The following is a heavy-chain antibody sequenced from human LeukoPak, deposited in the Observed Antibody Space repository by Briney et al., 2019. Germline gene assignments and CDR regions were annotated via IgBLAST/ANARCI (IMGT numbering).Heavy chain of an antibody. CDR3: ARILWFGGVGSWFDP. CDR1: GGSFSGYY. J-gene: IGHJ5*02. Sequence: KPSETLSLTCAVYGGSFSGYYWSWIRQPPGKGLEWIGEINHSGSTNYNPSLKSRVTISVDTSKNQFSLELSSVTAADTAVYYCARILWFGGVGSWFDPWGQGTLVTVSS. CDR2: INHSGST. D-gene: IGHD3-10*01. V-gene: IGHV4-34*01.